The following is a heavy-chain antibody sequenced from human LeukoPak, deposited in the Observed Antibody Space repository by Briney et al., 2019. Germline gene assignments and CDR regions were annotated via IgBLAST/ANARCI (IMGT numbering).Heavy chain of an antibody. Sequence: GGSLRLSCAASGLTFSKYALSWVRRAPGKGLEWVSGISHSGGNTYYSDSVKGRFTISRDNSKNRLYLQMNSLRAEDTAVYYCARVWTATTPDYWGQGTLVTVSS. V-gene: IGHV3-23*01. D-gene: IGHD4-17*01. CDR3: ARVWTATTPDY. J-gene: IGHJ4*02. CDR2: ISHSGGNT. CDR1: GLTFSKYA.